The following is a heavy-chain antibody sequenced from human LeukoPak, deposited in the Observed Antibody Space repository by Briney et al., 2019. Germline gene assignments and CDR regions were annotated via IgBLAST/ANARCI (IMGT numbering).Heavy chain of an antibody. CDR3: AKDNFQWLISNWYFDL. Sequence: GGSLRLSCAASGFTFNTYGMHWVRQAPGKGLEWVAVISYDGSNKYYADSVKGRFTISRDNSKNTLYLQMNSLRAEDTAVYYCAKDNFQWLISNWYFDLWGRGTLVTVSS. CDR2: ISYDGSNK. D-gene: IGHD6-19*01. CDR1: GFTFNTYG. V-gene: IGHV3-30*18. J-gene: IGHJ2*01.